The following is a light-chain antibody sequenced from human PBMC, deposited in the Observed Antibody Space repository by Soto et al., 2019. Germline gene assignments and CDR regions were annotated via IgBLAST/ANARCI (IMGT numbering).Light chain of an antibody. J-gene: IGLJ1*01. Sequence: QSVLTQPPSASGTPGQRVTISCSGSSSNIGSNYVYWYQQLPGTAPKLLIYRNNQRPSGVPDRFSGSKSGTSASLAISGLRSEDEADYYCAAWDDRVYVCVTGTKVTVL. CDR1: SSNIGSNY. CDR2: RNN. CDR3: AAWDDRVYV. V-gene: IGLV1-47*01.